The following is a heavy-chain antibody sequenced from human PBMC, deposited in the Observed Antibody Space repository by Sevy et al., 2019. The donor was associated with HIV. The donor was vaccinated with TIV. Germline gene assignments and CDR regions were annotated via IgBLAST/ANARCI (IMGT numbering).Heavy chain of an antibody. CDR1: GFTFNTHA. J-gene: IGHJ3*01. V-gene: IGHV3-23*01. Sequence: GGSLRLSCAASGFTFNTHAMTWVRQAPGKGLEWVSVISGPGLSTYYADSVKGRFTISRDNSKNTLYLQMNSLRADDTAKYYWKKALNPELESMIEVVLRTLKGFDVWGQGTMVTVSS. CDR3: KKALNPELESMIEVVLRTLKGFDV. D-gene: IGHD3-22*01. CDR2: ISGPGLST.